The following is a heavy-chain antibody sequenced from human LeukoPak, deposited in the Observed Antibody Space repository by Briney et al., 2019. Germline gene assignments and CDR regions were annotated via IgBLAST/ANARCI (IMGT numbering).Heavy chain of an antibody. J-gene: IGHJ5*01. CDR2: IYPSGST. Sequence: SGTLSLTCAVSGGSLSSSDWWSWVRQPPGKGLEWTGEIYPSGSTNYNPSPKSRVTISVDKSKNQSPWKLSSVTAAATAVYYCVRVFQGLDSWGQGTLVTVSS. CDR1: GGSLSSSDW. V-gene: IGHV4-4*02. CDR3: VRVFQGLDS.